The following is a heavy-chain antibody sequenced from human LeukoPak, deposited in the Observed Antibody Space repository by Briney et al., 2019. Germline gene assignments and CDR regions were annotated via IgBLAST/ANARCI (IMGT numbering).Heavy chain of an antibody. V-gene: IGHV3-23*01. CDR2: ISGSGGST. J-gene: IGHJ5*02. D-gene: IGHD3-22*01. CDR3: ARDGNYFDTTPNWFDT. CDR1: GFTVSSNY. Sequence: GGSLRLSCAASGFTVSSNYMSWVRQAPGKGLEWVSAISGSGGSTYYADSVKGRFTISRDNSKNTLYLQMNSLRAEDTAVYYCARDGNYFDTTPNWFDTWGQGTLVTVSS.